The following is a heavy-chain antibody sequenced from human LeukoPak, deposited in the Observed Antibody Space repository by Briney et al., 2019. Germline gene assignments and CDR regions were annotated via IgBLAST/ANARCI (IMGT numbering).Heavy chain of an antibody. J-gene: IGHJ4*02. V-gene: IGHV3-74*01. D-gene: IGHD6-19*01. CDR3: ARDPPSSGWYRSGGYYFDY. CDR2: INSDGSST. CDR1: GFTFSSYA. Sequence: GGPLRLSXAASGFTFSSYAMSWVRQSPGKGLVWLSRINSDGSSTSYADSVKGRFTISRDNAKNTLYLQMNSLRAEDTAVYYCARDPPSSGWYRSGGYYFDYWGQGTLVTVSS.